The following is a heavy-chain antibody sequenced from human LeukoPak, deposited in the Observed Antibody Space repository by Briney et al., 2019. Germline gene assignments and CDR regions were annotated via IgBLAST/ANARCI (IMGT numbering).Heavy chain of an antibody. Sequence: PSETLSLTCTVSGDSISSYYWSWIRQPPGKGLEWIGFIYYSGGTTNYNPSLKSRVTISVDTSRNQFSLKMNSVTAADTALYYCARAVTTGLDYFDYWGQGTLVTVSS. J-gene: IGHJ4*02. D-gene: IGHD4-17*01. CDR3: ARAVTTGLDYFDY. V-gene: IGHV4-59*01. CDR2: IYYSGGTT. CDR1: GDSISSYY.